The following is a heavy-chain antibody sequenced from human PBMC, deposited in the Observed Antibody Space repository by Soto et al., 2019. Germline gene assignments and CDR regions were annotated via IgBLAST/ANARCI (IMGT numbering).Heavy chain of an antibody. CDR1: GFTFSSYW. J-gene: IGHJ4*02. V-gene: IGHV3-7*03. Sequence: GGSLRLSCAVSGFTFSSYWMSWVRQAPGKGLEWVANIKQDGSEKYYVDSVKGRFTISRDNAKNSLYLQMNSLRAEDTAVYYCARGWSPFDYWGQGTLVTVSS. CDR3: ARGWSPFDY. CDR2: IKQDGSEK.